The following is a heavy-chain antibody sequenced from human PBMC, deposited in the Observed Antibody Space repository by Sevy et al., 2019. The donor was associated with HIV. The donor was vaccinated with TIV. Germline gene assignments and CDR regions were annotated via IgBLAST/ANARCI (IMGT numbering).Heavy chain of an antibody. D-gene: IGHD3-22*01. Sequence: ASVKVSCKASGYNLNNYYMHWVRQAPGQGLEWMGLINPSGCSTSYAQKFQGRVTMTRNTSTSTLHMVLGSVRSEDTAVYYCARVYYYDYSGPGYWGQGTLVTVSS. V-gene: IGHV1-46*02. CDR1: GYNLNNYY. CDR3: ARVYYYDYSGPGY. CDR2: INPSGCST. J-gene: IGHJ4*02.